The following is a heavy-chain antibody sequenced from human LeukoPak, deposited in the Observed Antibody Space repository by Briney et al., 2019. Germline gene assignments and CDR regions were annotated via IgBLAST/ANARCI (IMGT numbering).Heavy chain of an antibody. CDR2: IYTSGST. CDR1: GGSISSYY. Sequence: SETLSLTCTVSGGSISSYYWSWIRQPPGKGLEWIGYIYTSGSTSYNPSLKSRVTISVDTSKNQFSLKLSSVTAADTAVYYCARRGGYCSSTSCYSKTYWFDPWGQGTLVTVSS. J-gene: IGHJ5*02. V-gene: IGHV4-4*09. CDR3: ARRGGYCSSTSCYSKTYWFDP. D-gene: IGHD2-2*01.